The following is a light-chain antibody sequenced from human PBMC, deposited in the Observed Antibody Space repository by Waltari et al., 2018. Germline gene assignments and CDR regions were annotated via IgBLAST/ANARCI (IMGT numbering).Light chain of an antibody. CDR1: KLGDKY. CDR3: QAWDSSTVV. CDR2: QDS. J-gene: IGLJ2*01. V-gene: IGLV3-1*01. Sequence: SYDLTQPPSVSVSPGQTASITCSGDKLGDKYACWYQQKPGQSPVLVIYQDSKRPSGIPVRFSGSNSGNTATLTISGTQAMDEADYYCQAWDSSTVVFGGWTKLTVL.